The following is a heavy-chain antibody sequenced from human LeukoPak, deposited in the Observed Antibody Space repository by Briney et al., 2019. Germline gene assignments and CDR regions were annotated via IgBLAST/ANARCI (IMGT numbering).Heavy chain of an antibody. CDR2: IKQDGSEK. CDR3: ARDIGLAAAGSGYLTPVAEYFQH. CDR1: GFTFSSYW. Sequence: GGSLRLSCAASGFTFSSYWMSWVRQAPGKGLEWVANIKQDGSEKYYVDSVKGRLTISRDNAKNSLYLQMNSLRAEDTAVYYCARDIGLAAAGSGYLTPVAEYFQHWGQGTLVTVSS. V-gene: IGHV3-7*03. D-gene: IGHD6-13*01. J-gene: IGHJ1*01.